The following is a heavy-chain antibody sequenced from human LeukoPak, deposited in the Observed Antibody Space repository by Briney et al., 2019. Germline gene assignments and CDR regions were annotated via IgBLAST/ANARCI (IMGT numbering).Heavy chain of an antibody. CDR1: GLSFISYA. Sequence: GWALRLSCAASGLSFISYAMGSVRQGPGNGREWVSGISASGGSTYYADSVQGRFTISRDNSNNTLYLQMTSLRADDTAVYFCATEVSGSYSASDYWGQGTPVTVSA. D-gene: IGHD1-26*01. J-gene: IGHJ4*02. V-gene: IGHV3-23*01. CDR2: ISASGGST. CDR3: ATEVSGSYSASDY.